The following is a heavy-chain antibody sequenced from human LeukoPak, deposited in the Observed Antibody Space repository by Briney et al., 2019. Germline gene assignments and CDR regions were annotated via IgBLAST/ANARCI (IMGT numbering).Heavy chain of an antibody. CDR3: ASTDYGHAFDI. V-gene: IGHV3-23*01. Sequence: GGSLRLSCTASGFTFSSYAMSWVRQAPGKGLEWVSAISGSGGSTYYAESVKGRFTISRDNSKNTLYLQMNSLRAEDTAVYYCASTDYGHAFDIWGQGTMVTVSS. CDR2: ISGSGGST. CDR1: GFTFSSYA. J-gene: IGHJ3*02. D-gene: IGHD4-17*01.